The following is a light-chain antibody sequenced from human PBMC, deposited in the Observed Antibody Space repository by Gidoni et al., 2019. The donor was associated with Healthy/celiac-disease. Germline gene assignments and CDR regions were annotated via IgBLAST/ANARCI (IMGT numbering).Light chain of an antibody. CDR1: QSISSY. CDR2: AAS. Sequence: DIQMTQSPSSLSASVGDRVTITCRASQSISSYLNWYQQKPGKAPKLLIYAASSLQSGVPSRFSGSGSGTDFNLTISSLQPEDFATYYCQQSYSTPLTFXQXTKVEIK. CDR3: QQSYSTPLT. J-gene: IGKJ1*01. V-gene: IGKV1-39*01.